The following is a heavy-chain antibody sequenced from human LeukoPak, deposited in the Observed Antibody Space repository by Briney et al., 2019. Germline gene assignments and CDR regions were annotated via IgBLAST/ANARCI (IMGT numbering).Heavy chain of an antibody. V-gene: IGHV3-21*01. D-gene: IGHD2-21*01. J-gene: IGHJ4*02. CDR2: ISSGSTYI. Sequence: PGGSLRLSCTASGFTFSSYSMNWVRQAPGKGLEWVSSISSGSTYIYYADSVKGRFTVSRDNAKNSLYLQMNSLRAEDTAVYYCARDLRAFCSGECAFHYWGQGTLVTVSS. CDR3: ARDLRAFCSGECAFHY. CDR1: GFTFSSYS.